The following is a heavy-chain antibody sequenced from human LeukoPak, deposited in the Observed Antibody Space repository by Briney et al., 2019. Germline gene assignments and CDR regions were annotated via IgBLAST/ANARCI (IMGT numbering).Heavy chain of an antibody. J-gene: IGHJ4*02. CDR3: ARVSSIAARLDY. CDR2: ISAYNGNT. CDR1: GYTFTGYY. D-gene: IGHD6-6*01. V-gene: IGHV1-18*04. Sequence: ASVKVSCKASGYTFTGYYMHWVRQAPGQGLEWMGWISAYNGNTNYAQKLQGRVTMTTDTSTSTAYMELRSLRSDDTAVYYCARVSSIAARLDYWGQGTLVTVSS.